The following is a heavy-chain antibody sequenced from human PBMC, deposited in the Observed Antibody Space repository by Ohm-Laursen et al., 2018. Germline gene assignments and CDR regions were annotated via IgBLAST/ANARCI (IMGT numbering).Heavy chain of an antibody. D-gene: IGHD3-10*01. CDR3: ARDRNYYGSGSYLAWFDP. CDR1: GGTFSSYA. V-gene: IGHV1-69*04. Sequence: SSVKVSCKASGGTFSSYAISWVRQAPGQGLEWMGRIIPILGIANYAQKFQGRVTITADKSTSTAYMELSSLRSEDTAVYYCARDRNYYGSGSYLAWFDPWGQGTLVTVSS. J-gene: IGHJ5*02. CDR2: IIPILGIA.